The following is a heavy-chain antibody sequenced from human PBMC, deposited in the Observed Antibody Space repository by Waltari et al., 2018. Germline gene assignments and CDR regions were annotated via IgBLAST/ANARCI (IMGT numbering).Heavy chain of an antibody. D-gene: IGHD6-13*01. J-gene: IGHJ4*02. CDR3: TRRLAATAEY. CDR1: GFTFSGSA. V-gene: IGHV3-73*01. CDR2: IRSKANSYAT. Sequence: EVQLVESGGGLVQPGGSLKLSCAASGFTFSGSAMHWVRQASGKGLEWVGRIRSKANSYATAYAASVKGRFTISRDDSKNTAYLQMNSLKTEDTAVYYCTRRLAATAEYWGQGTLVTVSS.